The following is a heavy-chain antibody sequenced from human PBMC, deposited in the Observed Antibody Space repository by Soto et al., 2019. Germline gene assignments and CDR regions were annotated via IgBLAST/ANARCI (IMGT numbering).Heavy chain of an antibody. Sequence: QVQLQESGPGLVKPSQTLSLTCTVSGGSVSGGVYYWNWIRQHPEKGLEWIGYIYYSGSTYYNPSLRSRVTISADPSKNQFSLKLSSVTVADTAVYYYARSSVAGAGYFQHWGQGTQVIVSS. CDR2: IYYSGST. J-gene: IGHJ1*01. D-gene: IGHD6-19*01. CDR3: ARSSVAGAGYFQH. V-gene: IGHV4-31*03. CDR1: GGSVSGGVYY.